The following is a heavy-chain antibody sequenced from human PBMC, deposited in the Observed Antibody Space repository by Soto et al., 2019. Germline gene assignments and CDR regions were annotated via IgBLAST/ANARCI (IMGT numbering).Heavy chain of an antibody. V-gene: IGHV4-39*01. D-gene: IGHD3-22*01. J-gene: IGHJ6*02. CDR2: VYYGGST. Sequence: SETLSLTCTVSGGSISSSSYYWGWIRQPPGKGLEWIGNVYYGGSTYYNTSLKSRVNISVETSKSQFSLKLSSVTAADTAVYYCAGGDYYHSSGYYFYYYTMDVWGQGTTVTVSS. CDR3: AGGDYYHSSGYYFYYYTMDV. CDR1: GGSISSSSYY.